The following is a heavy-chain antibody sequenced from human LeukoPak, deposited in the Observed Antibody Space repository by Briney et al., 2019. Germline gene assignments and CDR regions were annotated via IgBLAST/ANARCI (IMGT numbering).Heavy chain of an antibody. CDR1: GGSISGYY. CDR3: ARHFGTKGVDAFDI. D-gene: IGHD4-23*01. Sequence: SETLSLTCTVSGGSISGYYWSWIRLPPGKGLGWIAYIYYSGSTNYNPSLKSRVTISLDTSKNRFSLNLSSVTAADTAVYYCARHFGTKGVDAFDIWGQGTMVSVSS. CDR2: IYYSGST. J-gene: IGHJ3*02. V-gene: IGHV4-59*08.